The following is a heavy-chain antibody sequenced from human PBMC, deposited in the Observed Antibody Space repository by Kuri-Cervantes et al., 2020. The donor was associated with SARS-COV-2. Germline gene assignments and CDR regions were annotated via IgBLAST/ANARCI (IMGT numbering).Heavy chain of an antibody. D-gene: IGHD3-10*01. J-gene: IGHJ6*02. V-gene: IGHV4-61*08. CDR1: GGSISSGDYY. CDR2: IYYSGST. CDR3: ARHALSSSVRGGGEYYYYYGMDV. Sequence: GSLRLSCTVSGGSISSGDYYWSWIRQPPGKGLEWIGYIYYSGSTNYNPSLKSRVTISVDTSKNQFSLKLSSVTAADTAVYYCARHALSSSVRGGGEYYYYYGMDVWGQGTTVTVSS.